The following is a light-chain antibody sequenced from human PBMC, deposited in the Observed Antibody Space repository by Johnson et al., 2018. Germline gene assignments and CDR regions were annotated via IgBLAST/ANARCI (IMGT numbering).Light chain of an antibody. CDR2: ENN. CDR3: GTWDSSLSAGKV. CDR1: SSNIGNNY. Sequence: QSVLTQPPSVSAAPGQKVTISCSGSSSNIGNNYVSWYQQLPGTAPKLLIYENNKRPSGIPDRFSGSKSGTSATLGITGLQTGDEADYYCGTWDSSLSAGKVCGTGIKVTVL. V-gene: IGLV1-51*02. J-gene: IGLJ1*01.